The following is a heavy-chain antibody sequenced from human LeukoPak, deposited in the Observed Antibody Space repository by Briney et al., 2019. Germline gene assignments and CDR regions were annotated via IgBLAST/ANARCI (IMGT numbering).Heavy chain of an antibody. CDR3: AKDLWNDVDAFDI. CDR1: GFTFSSYA. J-gene: IGHJ3*02. D-gene: IGHD1-1*01. V-gene: IGHV3-23*01. CDR2: ISGSGGST. Sequence: GGSLRLSCAASGFTFSSYAMSWVRQAPGKGLEWVSVISGSGGSTYYADSVKGRFTISRDNSKNTLYLQMNSLRAEDTAEYYCAKDLWNDVDAFDIWGQGTMVTVSS.